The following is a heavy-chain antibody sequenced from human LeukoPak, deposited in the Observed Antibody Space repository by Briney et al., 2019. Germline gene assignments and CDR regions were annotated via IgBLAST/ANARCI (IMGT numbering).Heavy chain of an antibody. D-gene: IGHD2-2*01. Sequence: SETLSLTCAVSGDSMTSNNWWSWVRQPPGKGLEWIGDIYHTGRTNYNPSLKSRVTISVDKSKKQFSLKLDSVTAADTAFYYCTTSPSLYRFDYWGQGTLVTVSS. J-gene: IGHJ4*02. CDR3: TTSPSLYRFDY. CDR1: GDSMTSNNW. V-gene: IGHV4-4*02. CDR2: IYHTGRT.